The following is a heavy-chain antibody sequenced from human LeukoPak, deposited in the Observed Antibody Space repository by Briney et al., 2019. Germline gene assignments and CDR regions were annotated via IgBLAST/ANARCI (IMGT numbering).Heavy chain of an antibody. CDR2: IYYSGST. V-gene: IGHV4-59*12. J-gene: IGHJ6*02. D-gene: IGHD5-18*01. CDR1: GGSISSYY. CDR3: ARYNRDTGGYGMDV. Sequence: PSETLSLTCTVSGGSISSYYWSWIRQPPGKGLEWIGYIYYSGSTNYNPSLKSRVTISVDTSKNQFSLKLSSVTAADTAVYYCARYNRDTGGYGMDVWGQGTTVIVSS.